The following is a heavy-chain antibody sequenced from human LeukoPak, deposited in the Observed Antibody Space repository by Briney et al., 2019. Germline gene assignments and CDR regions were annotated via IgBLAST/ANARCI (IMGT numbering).Heavy chain of an antibody. J-gene: IGHJ3*02. CDR3: AREKKDILTGYSADAFDI. CDR2: ISSSSSTI. CDR1: GFTFSSYS. D-gene: IGHD3-9*01. V-gene: IGHV3-48*04. Sequence: GGSLRLSCAASGFTFSSYSMNWVRQAPGKGLEWVSYISSSSSTIYYADSVKGRFTISRDNAKNSLYLQMNSLRAEDTAVYYCAREKKDILTGYSADAFDIWGQGTIVTVSS.